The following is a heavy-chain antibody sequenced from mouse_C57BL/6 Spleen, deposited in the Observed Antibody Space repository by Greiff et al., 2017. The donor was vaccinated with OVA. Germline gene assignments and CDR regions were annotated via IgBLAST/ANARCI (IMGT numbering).Heavy chain of an antibody. Sequence: DVKLQESGPGLVKPSQSLSLTCSVTGYSITSGYYWNWIRQFPGNKLEWMGYISYDGSNNYNPSLKNRISITRDTSKNQFFLKLNSVTTEDTATYYCARDSPLTGPYFDYWGQGTTLTVSS. CDR3: ARDSPLTGPYFDY. V-gene: IGHV3-6*01. D-gene: IGHD4-1*01. CDR1: GYSITSGYY. J-gene: IGHJ2*01. CDR2: ISYDGSN.